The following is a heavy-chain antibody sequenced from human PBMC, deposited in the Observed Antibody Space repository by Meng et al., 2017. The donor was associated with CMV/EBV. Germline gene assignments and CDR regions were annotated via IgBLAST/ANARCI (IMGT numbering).Heavy chain of an antibody. CDR1: GFTVSSNY. Sequence: RGSLRLSCAASGFTVSSNYMSWVRQAPGKGLEWVSVIYSGGSTYYADSVKGRFTISRDNSKNTLYLQMNSLRAEDTAVYYCARLWFGELSRFDPWGQGTLVTVSS. V-gene: IGHV3-66*02. CDR3: ARLWFGELSRFDP. J-gene: IGHJ5*02. CDR2: IYSGGST. D-gene: IGHD3-10*01.